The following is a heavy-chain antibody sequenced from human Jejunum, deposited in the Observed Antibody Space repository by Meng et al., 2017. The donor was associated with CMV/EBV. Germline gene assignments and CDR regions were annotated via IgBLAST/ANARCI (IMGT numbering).Heavy chain of an antibody. CDR2: ISSSGAST. Sequence: SGVSYNTDAMNWVRQGPGKGPEWLSYISSSGASTFYADSVRGRFTVSRDNAKNSVYFQLNSLRAEDTGVYYCASQCGGEICPFSRWGQGTLVTVSS. J-gene: IGHJ4*02. CDR1: GVSYNTDA. CDR3: ASQCGGEICPFSR. D-gene: IGHD2-21*01. V-gene: IGHV3-48*03.